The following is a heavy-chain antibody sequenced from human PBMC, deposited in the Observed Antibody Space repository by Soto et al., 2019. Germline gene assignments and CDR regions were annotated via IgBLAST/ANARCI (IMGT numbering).Heavy chain of an antibody. V-gene: IGHV1-69*13. Sequence: SVKVSCKASGGTFSSYSINWVRQAPGQGLEWMGGIIPIFGTANYAQKFQGRVTITADESTSTAYMELSSLRFEDTAVYYCARDPGPHVFGEEPWGQGTPVTVSS. CDR1: GGTFSSYS. J-gene: IGHJ5*02. CDR2: IIPIFGTA. CDR3: ARDPGPHVFGEEP. D-gene: IGHD3-10*02.